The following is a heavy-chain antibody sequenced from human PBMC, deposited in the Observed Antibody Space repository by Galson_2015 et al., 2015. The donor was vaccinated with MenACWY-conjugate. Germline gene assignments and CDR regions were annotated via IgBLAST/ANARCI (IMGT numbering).Heavy chain of an antibody. CDR2: IYPGDSDT. J-gene: IGHJ6*02. CDR3: ARQSKFNYFYGMDV. Sequence: QSGAEVKKPRESLKISCKASGYKFTNSWIGWVRQMPGKGLEWMGIIYPGDSDTRYSPSFRGQVTISADKSINTAYLQWSSLAASDSAMYYCARQSKFNYFYGMDVWGQGTTVTVSS. V-gene: IGHV5-51*01. CDR1: GYKFTNSW. D-gene: IGHD5/OR15-5a*01.